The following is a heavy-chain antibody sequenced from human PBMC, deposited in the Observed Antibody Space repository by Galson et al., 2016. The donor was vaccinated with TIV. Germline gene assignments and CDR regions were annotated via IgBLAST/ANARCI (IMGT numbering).Heavy chain of an antibody. CDR2: IKSKTAGGTA. CDR1: GFTFNDAW. Sequence: SLRLSCAASGFTFNDAWMTWIRQGPGKGLEWVGRIKSKTAGGTADYAAAVEGRFTISSDDSENTVYFQMNSLKSDDSGVYYCTTDPYGVDVWGHGTMVTVS. D-gene: IGHD4/OR15-4a*01. CDR3: TTDPYGVDV. V-gene: IGHV3-15*01. J-gene: IGHJ3*01.